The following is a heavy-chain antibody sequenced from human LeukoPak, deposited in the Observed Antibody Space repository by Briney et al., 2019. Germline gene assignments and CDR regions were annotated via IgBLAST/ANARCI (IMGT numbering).Heavy chain of an antibody. CDR1: GFTFSYYS. CDR2: ISSSSSLI. CDR3: AKVDRGDYSSSPVPYYNYYMNV. D-gene: IGHD6-13*01. V-gene: IGHV3-21*01. Sequence: GGSLRLSCAASGFTFSYYSMNWVRQAPGRGLEWVSCISSSSSLIFYSDSVRGRFTISRDNAKNLLYLHMNSLRVEDTAVYYCAKVDRGDYSSSPVPYYNYYMNVWGKGTTVTVSS. J-gene: IGHJ6*03.